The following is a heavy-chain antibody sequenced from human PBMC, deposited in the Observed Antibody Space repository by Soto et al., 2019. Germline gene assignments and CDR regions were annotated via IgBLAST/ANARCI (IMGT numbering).Heavy chain of an antibody. CDR1: GFTFSSYD. Sequence: GGSLRLSCAASGFTFSSYDMHWVRQATGKGLEWVSAIGTAGDTYYPGSVKGRFTISRENAKNSLYIQMNSLRAEDTAVYYCARIRRTTYYYGSGTAGDYYGMDVWGQGTTVTVSS. D-gene: IGHD3-10*01. J-gene: IGHJ6*02. CDR3: ARIRRTTYYYGSGTAGDYYGMDV. V-gene: IGHV3-13*01. CDR2: IGTAGDT.